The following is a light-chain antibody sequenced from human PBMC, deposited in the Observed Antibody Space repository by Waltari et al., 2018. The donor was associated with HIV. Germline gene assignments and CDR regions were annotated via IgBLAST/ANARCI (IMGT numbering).Light chain of an antibody. Sequence: QVVLTQSPFASASLGASVKLTCTLSSGPRSYAIAWHQQQSEKGPRYLMKVNGDGSHIKGDGIPDRFSGSSSGAERYLTISSLQFEEEAKYYCQTWGTGIQVFGGGTKLTVL. CDR3: QTWGTGIQV. CDR2: VNGDGSH. CDR1: SGPRSYA. J-gene: IGLJ3*02. V-gene: IGLV4-69*02.